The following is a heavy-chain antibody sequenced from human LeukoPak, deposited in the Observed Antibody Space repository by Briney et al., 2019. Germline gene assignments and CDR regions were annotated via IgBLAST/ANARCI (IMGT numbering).Heavy chain of an antibody. Sequence: SVKVFCKASGGTFSNHAVSWVRQAPGQGLEWMGRIIPIFGTPNYAQKFQGRLTIATDESTGTAYMELSSLRSEDTAVYYCASDRYYYYIDVWGKGTTVTVSS. CDR1: GGTFSNHA. J-gene: IGHJ6*03. CDR3: ASDRYYYYIDV. V-gene: IGHV1-69*05. CDR2: IIPIFGTP.